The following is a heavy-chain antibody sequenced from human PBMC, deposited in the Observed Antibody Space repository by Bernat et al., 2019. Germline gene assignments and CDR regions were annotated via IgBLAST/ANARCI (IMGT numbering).Heavy chain of an antibody. V-gene: IGHV1-2*06. CDR1: GYTFTGYY. D-gene: IGHD6-13*01. J-gene: IGHJ4*02. Sequence: QVQLVQSGAEVQKPGASVKVSCKASGYTFTGYYMHWARQAPGQGLEWMGRIDPNNGGTNYAQKFQGRVTMTSDTSISTAYMELSSLGSDDTAMYYCGRDFGVAANDFWGQGTLVIVSS. CDR3: GRDFGVAANDF. CDR2: IDPNNGGT.